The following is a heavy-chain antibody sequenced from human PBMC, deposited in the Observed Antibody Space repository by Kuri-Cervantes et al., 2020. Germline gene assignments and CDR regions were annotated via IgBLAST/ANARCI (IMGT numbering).Heavy chain of an antibody. V-gene: IGHV3-7*01. Sequence: GESLKISCAAPGFTFSSYWMSWVRQAPGRGLEWVANIKQDGSEKYYVDSVKGRFTISRGNAKNSLYLQMNSLRAEDTAVYYCARAHYYDSSGYYYPGKISYWGQGTLVTVSS. CDR1: GFTFSSYW. CDR2: IKQDGSEK. J-gene: IGHJ4*02. D-gene: IGHD3-22*01. CDR3: ARAHYYDSSGYYYPGKISY.